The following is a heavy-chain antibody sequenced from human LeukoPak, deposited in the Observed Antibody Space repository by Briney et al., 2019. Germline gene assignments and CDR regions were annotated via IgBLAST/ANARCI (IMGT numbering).Heavy chain of an antibody. Sequence: GGSLRLSCAASGFTFSSYGMHWVRQAPGKGLEWVAFIRYDGSNKYYADSVKGRFTISRDNSKNTLYLQMNSLRAEDTAVYYCAKGRANWGHSDAFDIWGQGTMVTVSS. CDR3: AKGRANWGHSDAFDI. V-gene: IGHV3-30*02. D-gene: IGHD7-27*01. CDR1: GFTFSSYG. CDR2: IRYDGSNK. J-gene: IGHJ3*02.